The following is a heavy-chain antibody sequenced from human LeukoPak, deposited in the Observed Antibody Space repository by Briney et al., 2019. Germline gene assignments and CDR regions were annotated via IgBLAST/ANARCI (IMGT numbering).Heavy chain of an antibody. V-gene: IGHV4-34*01. CDR3: ARTETYSNYGYWFDP. CDR2: INHSGST. CDR1: GGSFSGYY. J-gene: IGHJ5*02. Sequence: SETLSLTCAVYGGSFSGYYWSWTRQPPGKGLEWIGEINHSGSTNYNPSLKSRVTISVDTSKNQFSLKLSSVTAADTAVYYCARTETYSNYGYWFDPWGQGTLVTVSS. D-gene: IGHD4-11*01.